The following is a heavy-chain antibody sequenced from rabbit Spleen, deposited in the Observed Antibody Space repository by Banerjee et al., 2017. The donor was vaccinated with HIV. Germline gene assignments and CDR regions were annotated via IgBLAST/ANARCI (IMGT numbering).Heavy chain of an antibody. CDR3: ARGPPYAGYAGYGYVYLNL. D-gene: IGHD6-1*01. Sequence: QEQLKETGGGLVQPGGSLTLSCKASAIDLIRNAMSWVRQAPGKGLEWIGDIYPVFGITNYASWVNGRFTISSDNAQNTLYLQLKSLTAADTATYFCARGPPYAGYAGYGYVYLNLWGQGTLVTVS. J-gene: IGHJ4*01. V-gene: IGHV1S47*01. CDR1: AIDLIRNA. CDR2: IYPVFGIT.